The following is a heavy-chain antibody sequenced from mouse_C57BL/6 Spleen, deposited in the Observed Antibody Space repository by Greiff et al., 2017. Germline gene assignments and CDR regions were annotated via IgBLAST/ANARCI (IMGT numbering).Heavy chain of an antibody. Sequence: EVMLVESGGGLVQPGGSLKLSCAASGFTFSDYYMYWVRQTPEKRLEWVAYISNGGGSTYYPDTVKGRFTISRDNAKNTLYLQMSRLKSEDTAMYYCARQNYGSRVFDYWGQGTTLTVSS. CDR2: ISNGGGST. V-gene: IGHV5-12*01. CDR1: GFTFSDYY. D-gene: IGHD1-1*01. J-gene: IGHJ2*01. CDR3: ARQNYGSRVFDY.